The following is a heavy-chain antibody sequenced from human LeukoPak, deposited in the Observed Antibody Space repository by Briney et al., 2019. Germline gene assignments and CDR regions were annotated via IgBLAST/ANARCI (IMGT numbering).Heavy chain of an antibody. V-gene: IGHV1-69*04. CDR3: ARTLGLLEWLLEGSYFDY. D-gene: IGHD3-3*01. CDR1: GGTFSSYA. Sequence: GSSVKVSCKASGGTFSSYAISWVRQAPGQGLEWMGRVIPILGIANYAQKFQGRVTITADKSTSTAYMELSSLRSEDTAVYYCARTLGLLEWLLEGSYFDYWGQGTLVTVSS. CDR2: VIPILGIA. J-gene: IGHJ4*02.